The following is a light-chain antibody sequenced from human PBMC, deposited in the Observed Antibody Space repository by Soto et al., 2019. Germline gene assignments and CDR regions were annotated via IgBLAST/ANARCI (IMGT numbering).Light chain of an antibody. J-gene: IGKJ1*01. Sequence: EIVLTQSPDTLSSSPGERATLSCRASQGVGGNLAWYQQRPGQSPRLVIYGASSRAAGLPDRFSGSGSGTDFTLSISRLEPEDFAVYYCQQYHATLPWTFGQGTRVEIK. CDR2: GAS. V-gene: IGKV3-20*01. CDR1: QGVGGN. CDR3: QQYHATLPWT.